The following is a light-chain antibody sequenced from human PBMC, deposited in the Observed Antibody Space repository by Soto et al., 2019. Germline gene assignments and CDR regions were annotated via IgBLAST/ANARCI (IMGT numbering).Light chain of an antibody. CDR1: SSDVGGYNY. CDR3: TSYTSSSTLEV. Sequence: QSALTQPASVSGSPGQSITISCTGTSSDVGGYNYVSWYQQHPGKAPKLMIYDVSYRPSGVSNRFSGSKSGNPASLTISGLQAEDEADYYCTSYTSSSTLEVFGGGTKLTVL. CDR2: DVS. J-gene: IGLJ2*01. V-gene: IGLV2-14*01.